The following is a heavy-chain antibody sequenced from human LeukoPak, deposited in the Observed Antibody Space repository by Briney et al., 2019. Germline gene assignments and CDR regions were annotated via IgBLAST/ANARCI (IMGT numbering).Heavy chain of an antibody. D-gene: IGHD5/OR15-5a*01. J-gene: IGHJ3*02. CDR1: GFTFSNAW. Sequence: PGGSLRLSCAASGFTFSNAWMSWVRQAPGKGLEWVGRIKSKTDGGTTDYAAPVKGRFTISRDDSKNTLYLQMNSLKTEDTAVYYCTTDYPLRVYDRRARHAFDIWGQGTMVTVSS. CDR3: TTDYPLRVYDRRARHAFDI. CDR2: IKSKTDGGTT. V-gene: IGHV3-15*01.